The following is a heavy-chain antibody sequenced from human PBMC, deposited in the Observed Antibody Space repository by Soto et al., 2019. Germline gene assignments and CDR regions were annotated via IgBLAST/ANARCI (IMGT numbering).Heavy chain of an antibody. V-gene: IGHV3-30*18. CDR3: AKDPNFSKGLRSIYYVKDV. Sequence: PGGALRLSCAASGFTFSSYGMHWVRQAPGKGLEWVAVISYDGSNKYYADSVKGRFTISRDNSKNTLYLQMNSLRAEDTAVYYCAKDPNFSKGLRSIYYVKDVCAQGSTV. CDR1: GFTFSSYG. CDR2: ISYDGSNK. J-gene: IGHJ6*02. D-gene: IGHD5-12*01.